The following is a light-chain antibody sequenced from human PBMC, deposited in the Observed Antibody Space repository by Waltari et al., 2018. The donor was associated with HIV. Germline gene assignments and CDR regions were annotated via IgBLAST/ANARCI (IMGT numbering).Light chain of an antibody. CDR1: SSDVGGYTS. J-gene: IGLJ3*02. CDR2: DVS. Sequence: QSALTQPRSVSGSPGQSVNISCTGTSSDVGGYTSVSSYQQHPGKAPKFMIYDVSKRPSGFPDRFSGSKSGNTASLTISGLQAEDEADYYCCSYAGNYTLVFGGGTKLTVL. CDR3: CSYAGNYTLV. V-gene: IGLV2-11*01.